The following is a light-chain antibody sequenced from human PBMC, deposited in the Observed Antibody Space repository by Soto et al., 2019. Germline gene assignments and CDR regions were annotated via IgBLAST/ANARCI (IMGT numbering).Light chain of an antibody. CDR3: QQYYSTPLT. V-gene: IGKV4-1*01. J-gene: IGKJ4*01. CDR2: WAS. CDR1: QSVLYSSNNKNY. Sequence: DIVVTQSPDSLAVSLGERATINCKSSQSVLYSSNNKNYLAWYQQKPGQPPKLLIYWASTRESGVPDRFSGSESGTDFTLTISSLQAEDVAVYYCQQYYSTPLTFGGGTKVEIK.